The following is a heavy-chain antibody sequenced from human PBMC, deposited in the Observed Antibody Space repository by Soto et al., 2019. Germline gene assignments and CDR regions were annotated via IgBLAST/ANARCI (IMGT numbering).Heavy chain of an antibody. Sequence: KTSETLSLTCAVSGGSISSGGYSWSWIRQPPGKGLEWIGYIYHSGSTYYNPSLKSRVTISVDRSKNQFSLKLSSVTAADTAVYYCASYILTGYHAAFDIWGQGTMVTVSS. CDR3: ASYILTGYHAAFDI. D-gene: IGHD3-9*01. V-gene: IGHV4-30-2*01. J-gene: IGHJ3*02. CDR1: GGSISSGGYS. CDR2: IYHSGST.